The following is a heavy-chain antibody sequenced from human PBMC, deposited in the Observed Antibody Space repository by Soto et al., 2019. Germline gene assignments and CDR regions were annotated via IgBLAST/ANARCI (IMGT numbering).Heavy chain of an antibody. CDR2: ISTSGGTI. Sequence: QAQLVESGGGLVKPGGSERLSCAASGFTFSDYYMNWIRQAPGKGLEWISYISTSGGTIYYADSVRGRFSISRDNAKHSLYLQMNSLRAEDTAVYYCARTGMTALDYWGQGTLITVSS. V-gene: IGHV3-11*01. CDR1: GFTFSDYY. CDR3: ARTGMTALDY. J-gene: IGHJ4*02. D-gene: IGHD5-18*01.